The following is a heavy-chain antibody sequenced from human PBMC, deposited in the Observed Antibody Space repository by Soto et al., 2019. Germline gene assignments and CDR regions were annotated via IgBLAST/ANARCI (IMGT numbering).Heavy chain of an antibody. Sequence: LRLSCAASGFIFSSYWMSWARQAPGKGLEWVANIKKDGSETNYVDSVKGRFTISRDNAKNSLYLQMNSLRTEDTAVYYCARQYCGGDCHLDYWGQGTLVTVS. V-gene: IGHV3-7*01. J-gene: IGHJ4*02. CDR3: ARQYCGGDCHLDY. D-gene: IGHD2-21*02. CDR1: GFIFSSYW. CDR2: IKKDGSET.